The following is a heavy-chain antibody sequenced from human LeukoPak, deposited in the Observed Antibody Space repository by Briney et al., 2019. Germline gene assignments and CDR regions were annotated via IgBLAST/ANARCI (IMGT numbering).Heavy chain of an antibody. D-gene: IGHD1-1*01. CDR3: AREERDAFDI. V-gene: IGHV3-33*01. Sequence: GGSLRLSCAASGFTFSSYGMHWVRQAPGKGLEWVAVIWYDGSNKYYADSVKGRFTISRDNSKNTLYPQMNSLRAEDTAVYYCAREERDAFDIWGQGTMDTVSS. CDR1: GFTFSSYG. J-gene: IGHJ3*02. CDR2: IWYDGSNK.